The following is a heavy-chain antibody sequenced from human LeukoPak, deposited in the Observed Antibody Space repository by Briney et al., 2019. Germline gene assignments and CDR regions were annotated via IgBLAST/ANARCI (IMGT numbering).Heavy chain of an antibody. D-gene: IGHD1-14*01. J-gene: IGHJ4*02. CDR2: ITSSGNTI. CDR3: TRGSTTWYFDY. V-gene: IGHV3-48*03. CDR1: GFTFNSYE. Sequence: GGSLRLSCAASGFTFNSYEMNWVRQAPGTGLERVSFITSSGNTIYYADSVKGRFIISRDNAKNSRDLQMNSLRAEDTAVYYCTRGSTTWYFDYWGQGTLVTVSS.